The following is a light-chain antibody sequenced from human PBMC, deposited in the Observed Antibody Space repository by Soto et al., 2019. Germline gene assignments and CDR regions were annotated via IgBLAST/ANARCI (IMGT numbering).Light chain of an antibody. CDR2: WAS. CDR3: QTYNSAPLT. J-gene: IGKJ4*01. Sequence: DIVMSQSPDSLAVSLGERATINCKSSQTILYSSNNKNYLAWYQQKPGQPPKLLISWASTRESGVPDRFSGSGSGTDFTLTISSLQAEDVAVYYCQTYNSAPLTFGGGTKVEIK. CDR1: QTILYSSNNKNY. V-gene: IGKV4-1*01.